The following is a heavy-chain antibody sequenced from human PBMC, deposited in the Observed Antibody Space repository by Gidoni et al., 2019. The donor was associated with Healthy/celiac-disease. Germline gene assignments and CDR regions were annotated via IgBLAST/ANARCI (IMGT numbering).Heavy chain of an antibody. CDR3: AGPSATVTTYRNYYYGMDV. V-gene: IGHV1-69*01. CDR1: GGTLSSYA. Sequence: QVQLVQSGAEVKKPGSSVKVSCKASGGTLSSYAISWVRQAPGQGLEWMGGIIPIFGTANYAQKFQGRVTITADESTSTAYMELSSLRSEDTAVYYCAGPSATVTTYRNYYYGMDVWGQGTTVTVSS. J-gene: IGHJ6*02. D-gene: IGHD4-4*01. CDR2: IIPIFGTA.